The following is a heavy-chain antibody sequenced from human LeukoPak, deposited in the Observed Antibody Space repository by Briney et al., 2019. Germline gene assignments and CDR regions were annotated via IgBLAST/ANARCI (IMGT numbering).Heavy chain of an antibody. CDR2: INSDGSST. D-gene: IGHD5-12*01. CDR3: VSGYDNYYYYYMDV. J-gene: IGHJ6*03. Sequence: GGCLRLSCAASGFTFSSYWMHWVRQAPGKGLVWVSRINSDGSSTSYADSVKGRFTISRDNARNTLYLQMNSLRAEDTAVYYCVSGYDNYYYYYMDVWGKGTTVTVSS. V-gene: IGHV3-74*01. CDR1: GFTFSSYW.